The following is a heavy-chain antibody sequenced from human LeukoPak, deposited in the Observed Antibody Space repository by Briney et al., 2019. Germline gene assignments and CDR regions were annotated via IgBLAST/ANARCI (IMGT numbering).Heavy chain of an antibody. CDR2: INHSGST. CDR3: ARESSSGYYDY. J-gene: IGHJ4*02. Sequence: SETLSLTCAVYGGSFSGYYWSWIRQPPGKGLEWIGEINHSGSTNYNPSLKSRVTISVDTSKNQFSLKLSSVTAADTAVYYCARESSSGYYDYWGQGTLVTVSS. CDR1: GGSFSGYY. D-gene: IGHD3-22*01. V-gene: IGHV4-34*01.